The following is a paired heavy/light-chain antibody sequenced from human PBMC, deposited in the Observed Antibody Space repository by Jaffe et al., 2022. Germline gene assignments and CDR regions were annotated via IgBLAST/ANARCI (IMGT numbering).Light chain of an antibody. CDR1: KLGDKY. J-gene: IGLJ2*01. V-gene: IGLV3-1*01. CDR3: QVWDRNTVI. CDR2: QDT. Sequence: SYELTQPSSVSVSPGQTATITCSGDKLGDKYACWYRQKPGQSPILVIYQDTKRSSGIPDRFSGSNSGNTATLTISGTQAMDEADYYCQVWDRNTVIFGGGTKLTVL.
Heavy chain of an antibody. J-gene: IGHJ4*02. V-gene: IGHV4-61*02. D-gene: IGHD6-13*01. Sequence: QVQLQESGPGLVKPSQTLSLTCSVSGASISSGSYYWTWIRQPAGKGLEWIGRFSTSVGTNYNPSLKSRVTMSLDTSKNQFSLNMISVTATDTAIYFCAIGYGSTTWDYWGQGTLVTVSS. CDR3: AIGYGSTTWDY. CDR1: GASISSGSYY. CDR2: FSTSVGT.